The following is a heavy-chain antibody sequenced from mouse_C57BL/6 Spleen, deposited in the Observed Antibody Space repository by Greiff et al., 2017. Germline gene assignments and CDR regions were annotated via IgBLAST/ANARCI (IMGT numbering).Heavy chain of an antibody. CDR1: GYTFTSYW. CDR2: IPPTRGST. Sequence: QVQLLQPGAELVQPGASVKLSCKASGYTFTSYWMHWVKQRPGQGLEWIGMIPPTRGSTKYNATFQSKDTLTVDNSSSTAYKQLSSLTSEDSADYYCARDDYVCPFDYWGQGTTLTVSS. CDR3: ARDDYVCPFDY. V-gene: IGHV1-64*01. J-gene: IGHJ2*01. D-gene: IGHD2-4*01.